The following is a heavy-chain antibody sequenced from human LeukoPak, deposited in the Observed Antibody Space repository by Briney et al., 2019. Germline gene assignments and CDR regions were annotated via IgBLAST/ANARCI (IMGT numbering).Heavy chain of an antibody. CDR2: ISAYNGNT. CDR3: ARVGADITMVRGVISDY. V-gene: IGHV1-18*01. Sequence: GASVKVSCKASGYTFTSYSISWVRQAPGQGLEWMGWISAYNGNTNYAQKLQGRVTMTTDTSTSTAYMELRSLRSDDTAVYYCARVGADITMVRGVISDYWGQGTLVTVSS. D-gene: IGHD3-10*01. J-gene: IGHJ4*02. CDR1: GYTFTSYS.